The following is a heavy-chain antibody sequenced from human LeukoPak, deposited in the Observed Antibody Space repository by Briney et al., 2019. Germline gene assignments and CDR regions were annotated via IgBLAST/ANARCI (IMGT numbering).Heavy chain of an antibody. CDR3: ARGRIAAARVFDY. V-gene: IGHV3-7*03. J-gene: IGHJ4*02. D-gene: IGHD6-13*01. CDR1: GFTFSSYW. Sequence: GGSLRLSCAAAGFTFSSYWMSWVRQAPGKGLEWVANIKQDGSEKYYVDSVKGRFTISRDNAKNSLYLQMNSLRADDTAVYYCARGRIAAARVFDYWGQGTLVTVSS. CDR2: IKQDGSEK.